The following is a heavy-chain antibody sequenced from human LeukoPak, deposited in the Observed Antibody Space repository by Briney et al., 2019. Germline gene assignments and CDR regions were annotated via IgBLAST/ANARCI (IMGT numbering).Heavy chain of an antibody. V-gene: IGHV4-39*01. CDR2: IYYSGST. D-gene: IGHD2-15*01. J-gene: IGHJ5*02. Sequence: PSETLSLTCTVSGGSISSSSYYWGWIRQPPGKGLEWIGSIYYSGSTYYNPSLKSRVTISVDTSKNQFSLKLSSVTAADTAVYYCARPLAPWRIWFDPWGQGTLVTVSS. CDR1: GGSISSSSYY. CDR3: ARPLAPWRIWFDP.